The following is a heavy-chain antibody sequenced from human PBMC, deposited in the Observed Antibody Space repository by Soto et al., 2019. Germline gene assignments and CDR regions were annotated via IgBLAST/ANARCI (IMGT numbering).Heavy chain of an antibody. Sequence: QVQLVQSGAEVKKPGSSVKVSCKASGGTFSIYTISWVRQAPGQGLEWMGRIIPILGIANYAQKFQGRVTITADKTPRTAYMELSSLRSEDTAVYYCARDFPPLGTLRILPSDWFDPWGQGTLVTVSS. CDR2: IIPILGIA. J-gene: IGHJ5*02. CDR3: ARDFPPLGTLRILPSDWFDP. V-gene: IGHV1-69*08. D-gene: IGHD2-15*01. CDR1: GGTFSIYT.